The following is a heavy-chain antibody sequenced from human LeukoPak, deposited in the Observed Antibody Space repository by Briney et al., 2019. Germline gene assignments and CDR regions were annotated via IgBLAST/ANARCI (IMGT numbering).Heavy chain of an antibody. Sequence: GRSPRLSCAASGFTFSSYAMHWVRQAPGKGLEWVAVISYDGSNKYYADSVKGRFTISRDNSKNTLSLQMNSLIAEDTAIYYCVKEGSYTDTPGTGMDVWGQGTTVTVSS. V-gene: IGHV3-30*04. J-gene: IGHJ6*02. D-gene: IGHD2-2*02. CDR3: VKEGSYTDTPGTGMDV. CDR2: ISYDGSNK. CDR1: GFTFSSYA.